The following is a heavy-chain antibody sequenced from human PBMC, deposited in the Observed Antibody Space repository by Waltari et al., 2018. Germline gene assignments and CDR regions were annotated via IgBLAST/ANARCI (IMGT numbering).Heavy chain of an antibody. V-gene: IGHV4-39*07. J-gene: IGHJ4*03. D-gene: IGHD1-26*01. Sequence: QLQLQESGPGLVKPSETLSLTCTVSGGSISSSSYYWGWIRQPPGKGLEWIGSSYYSGGTYYNPSLKSRVTISVYTSTNQFSLKLSSVTAADTAVYYCARGGEGATRLLDYWGQGTTVIVSS. CDR1: GGSISSSSYY. CDR3: ARGGEGATRLLDY. CDR2: SYYSGGT.